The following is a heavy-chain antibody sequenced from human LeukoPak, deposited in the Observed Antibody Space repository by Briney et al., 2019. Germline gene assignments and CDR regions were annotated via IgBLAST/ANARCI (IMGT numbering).Heavy chain of an antibody. CDR1: GFTFSSYG. V-gene: IGHV3-30*02. D-gene: IGHD3-22*01. J-gene: IGHJ4*02. CDR3: AKDPTGYYYDSSGYYSGC. CDR2: IRYDGSSK. Sequence: GGSLRLSCAASGFTFSSYGMHWVRQAPGKGLEWVAFIRYDGSSKYYADSVKGRFTISRDNSKNTLHLQMNSLRTEDTGVYYCAKDPTGYYYDSSGYYSGCWGQGTLVTVSS.